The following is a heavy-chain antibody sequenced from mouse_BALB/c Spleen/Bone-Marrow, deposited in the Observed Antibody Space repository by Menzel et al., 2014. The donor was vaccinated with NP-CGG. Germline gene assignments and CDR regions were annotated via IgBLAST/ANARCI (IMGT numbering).Heavy chain of an antibody. Sequence: DVQLVESGAELVKPGASVKLSCTASGFNIKDTYMHWVKQRPEQGLEWIGRIDPANGNTKYDPKFQGKATITAGTSSNTAYLQLSSLTSEDTAVYYCARGDYGGFAYWGQGTLVTVSA. CDR2: IDPANGNT. CDR3: ARGDYGGFAY. J-gene: IGHJ3*01. V-gene: IGHV14-3*02. CDR1: GFNIKDTY. D-gene: IGHD2-4*01.